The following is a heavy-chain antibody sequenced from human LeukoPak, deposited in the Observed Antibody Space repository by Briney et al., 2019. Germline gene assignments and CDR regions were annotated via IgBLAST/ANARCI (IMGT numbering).Heavy chain of an antibody. CDR3: ARGYSGSYFDY. D-gene: IGHD1-26*01. V-gene: IGHV4-30-4*08. CDR2: IYYSGST. CDR1: GGSISSGDYY. Sequence: SETLSLTCTVSGGSISSGDYYWSWIRQPPGKGLEWIGYIYYSGSTYYNPSLKSRVTILVDTSKNQFSLKLSSVTAADTAVYYCARGYSGSYFDYWGQGTLVTVSS. J-gene: IGHJ4*02.